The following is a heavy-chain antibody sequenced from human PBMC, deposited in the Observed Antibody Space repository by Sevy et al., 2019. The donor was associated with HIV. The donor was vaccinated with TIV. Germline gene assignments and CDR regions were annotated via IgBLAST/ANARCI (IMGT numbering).Heavy chain of an antibody. CDR3: ARDATAYCGGDCYSWSAFDI. D-gene: IGHD2-21*01. CDR2: IKQDGSEK. Sequence: GGSLRLSCAASGFTFSDYYMSWIRQAPGKGLEWVANIKQDGSEKYYVDSVKGRFTISRDNAKNSLYLQMNSLRAEDTAVYYCARDATAYCGGDCYSWSAFDIWGQGTMVTVSS. CDR1: GFTFSDYY. J-gene: IGHJ3*02. V-gene: IGHV3-7*03.